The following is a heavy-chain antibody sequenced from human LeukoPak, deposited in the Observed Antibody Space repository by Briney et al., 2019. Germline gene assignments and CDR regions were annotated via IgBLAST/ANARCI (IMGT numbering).Heavy chain of an antibody. CDR1: GGSISNYY. Sequence: PSETLSLTCTASGGSISNYYWSWIRQPPGKGLEWIGYIFDSGSTNYNPSLKSRVTISVDTSKNQFSLKLSSVTAADTAVYYCARDRPGGSSLDYWGQGTLVTVSS. CDR2: IFDSGST. D-gene: IGHD6-13*01. J-gene: IGHJ4*02. V-gene: IGHV4-59*12. CDR3: ARDRPGGSSLDY.